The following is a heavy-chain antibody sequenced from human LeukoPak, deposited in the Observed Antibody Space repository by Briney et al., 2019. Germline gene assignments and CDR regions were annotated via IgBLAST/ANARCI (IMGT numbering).Heavy chain of an antibody. V-gene: IGHV3-53*01. CDR1: GFTVSSNY. J-gene: IGHJ3*02. CDR2: IYSGGST. D-gene: IGHD3-22*01. CDR3: ARDLPYYYDSSGYGAFDI. Sequence: GGSLRLSCAASGFTVSSNYMSCVRQAPAKRLECGSVIYSGGSTYYADSVNGRFTISRDNSKNTLYIQMNSLRAQETAVYYCARDLPYYYDSSGYGAFDIWGQGRMVTVSS.